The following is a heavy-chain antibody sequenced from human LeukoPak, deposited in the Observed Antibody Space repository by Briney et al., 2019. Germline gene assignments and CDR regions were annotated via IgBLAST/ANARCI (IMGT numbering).Heavy chain of an antibody. CDR1: GGSLSGYY. D-gene: IGHD1-1*01. Sequence: KPSETLSLTCAVYGGSLSGYYWSWIRQPPGQGLEWIGEISHSGSTNYNPSLKSRVTISVDTSKNQFSLKLNSVTAADTAVYYCAAQRDGYPTRFAPWGQGTLVTVSS. V-gene: IGHV4-34*01. CDR2: ISHSGST. CDR3: AAQRDGYPTRFAP. J-gene: IGHJ5*02.